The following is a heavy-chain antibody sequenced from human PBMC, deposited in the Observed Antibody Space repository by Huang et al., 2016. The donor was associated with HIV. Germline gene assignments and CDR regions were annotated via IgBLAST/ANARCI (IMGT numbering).Heavy chain of an antibody. CDR1: GASLRNVGHP. V-gene: IGHV4-30-2*01. CDR2: IYHNGRS. D-gene: IGHD4-4*01. J-gene: IGHJ6*04. Sequence: QLHLQESDSGLVKPSQTLSLTCAVSGASLRNVGHPGTWIRQPAGKGLEGRGYIYHNGRSYYNPALESRITMSVDTSKNQFSLKLNSVTAADAAVYFCAGDSYFSDSIGLDVWGKGTTVIVSS. CDR3: AGDSYFSDSIGLDV.